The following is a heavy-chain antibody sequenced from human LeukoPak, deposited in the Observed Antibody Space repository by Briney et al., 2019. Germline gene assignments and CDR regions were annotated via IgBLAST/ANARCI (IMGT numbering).Heavy chain of an antibody. J-gene: IGHJ6*02. Sequence: SVKVSCKASGGTFSSYAISWVRQAPGQGLEWMGGIIPIFGTANYAQKFQGRVTITADESTSTAYMELSSLRSEDTAVYYCARLPLGYCSSTSCLTGPNYGMDVWGQGTTVTVSS. CDR2: IIPIFGTA. CDR3: ARLPLGYCSSTSCLTGPNYGMDV. D-gene: IGHD2-2*01. CDR1: GGTFSSYA. V-gene: IGHV1-69*13.